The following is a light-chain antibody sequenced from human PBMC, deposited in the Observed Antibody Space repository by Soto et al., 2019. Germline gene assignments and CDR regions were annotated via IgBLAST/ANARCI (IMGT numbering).Light chain of an antibody. CDR3: QTWGTAIHDVV. J-gene: IGLJ2*01. Sequence: QPVLTQSPSASASLGASVKLTCTLSSGHNNYAIAWHQQQPDKGPRYLMKLNTDGSHSKGAGIPDRFSGSSSGAERHLTISSLQSEDEADYYCQTWGTAIHDVVFRGGTKLTVL. V-gene: IGLV4-69*01. CDR1: SGHNNYA. CDR2: LNTDGSH.